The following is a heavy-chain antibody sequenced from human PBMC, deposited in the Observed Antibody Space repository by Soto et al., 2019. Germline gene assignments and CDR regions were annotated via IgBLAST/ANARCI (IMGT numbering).Heavy chain of an antibody. CDR3: ARGVHYDSSGFYYFF. CDR1: GYTFTSYY. CDR2: IIPIFGTA. Sequence: SVKVSCKASGYTFTSYYMHWVRQAPGQGLEWMGGIIPIFGTANYAQKFQGRVTITADESTSTAYMELRSLRSEDTAVYYCARGVHYDSSGFYYFFWGQGTLVTVSS. V-gene: IGHV1-69*13. D-gene: IGHD3-22*01. J-gene: IGHJ4*02.